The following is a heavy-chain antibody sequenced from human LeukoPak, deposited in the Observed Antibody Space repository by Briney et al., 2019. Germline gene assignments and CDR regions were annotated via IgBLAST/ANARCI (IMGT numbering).Heavy chain of an antibody. CDR1: GYTFTGYY. CDR2: INPNSGGT. V-gene: IGHV1-2*06. CDR3: ASFSNYGSGSYYTHDY. Sequence: ASVKVSCKASGYTFTGYYMHWVRQAPGRGLEWMGRINPNSGGTNYAQKFQGRVTMTRDTSISTAYMELSRLRSDDTAVYYCASFSNYGSGSYYTHDYWGQGTLVTVSS. J-gene: IGHJ4*02. D-gene: IGHD3-10*01.